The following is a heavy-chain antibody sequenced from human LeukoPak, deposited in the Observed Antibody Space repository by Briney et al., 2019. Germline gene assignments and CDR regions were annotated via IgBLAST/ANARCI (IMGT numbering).Heavy chain of an antibody. CDR1: GGSIRGTSYY. D-gene: IGHD3-9*01. CDR3: ARSDILPRGHYYYYYMDV. J-gene: IGHJ6*03. Sequence: PSETLSLTCTVSGGSIRGTSYYWTWVRQPAGKGLEWVGRVYTSGTTNYNPSLKSRVTMSVDTFKNQFTLNFTSVTAADTAIYYCARSDILPRGHYYYYYMDVWGKGTTVTVSS. V-gene: IGHV4-61*02. CDR2: VYTSGTT.